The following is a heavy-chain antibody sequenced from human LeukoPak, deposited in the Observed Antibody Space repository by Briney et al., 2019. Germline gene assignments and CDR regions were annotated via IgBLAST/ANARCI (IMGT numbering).Heavy chain of an antibody. Sequence: ASVKVSCKASGYTFTTYAMHWVRQAPGQRLEWMGWIDTGNGNTKYSQKFQGRVTITRDTSASTAYMELSSLRSEDTAVYYCAREALWFGHAFDIWGQGTMVTVSS. V-gene: IGHV1-3*04. CDR2: IDTGNGNT. CDR1: GYTFTTYA. CDR3: AREALWFGHAFDI. J-gene: IGHJ3*02. D-gene: IGHD3-10*01.